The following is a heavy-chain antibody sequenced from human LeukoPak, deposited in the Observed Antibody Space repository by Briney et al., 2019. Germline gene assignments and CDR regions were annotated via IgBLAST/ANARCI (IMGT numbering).Heavy chain of an antibody. J-gene: IGHJ4*02. CDR1: GGSISSGDYY. CDR3: ASLAYYSFDY. CDR2: IFYTGST. Sequence: SQTLSLTCTVSGGSISSGDYYWSWIRQPPGRGLEWIGYIFYTGSTYYNPSLKSRVTISVDTSKNQFSLRLSSVTAADTAVYYCASLAYYSFDYWGQGTLVTVSS. V-gene: IGHV4-30-4*01. D-gene: IGHD2-21*01.